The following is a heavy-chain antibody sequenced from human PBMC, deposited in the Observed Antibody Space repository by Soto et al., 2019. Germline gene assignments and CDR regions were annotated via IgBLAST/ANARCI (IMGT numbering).Heavy chain of an antibody. Sequence: QVQLQESGPGLVKPSETLSLTCSVSGASMRSFYWTWIRQPPGRGLEWIGYIHYSGSTSYSPSLKSRATMSMDTSKTQFSLKLNSVPAADTAVYFCARFQQRIDSTWFDPWGQGTLVAVSS. V-gene: IGHV4-59*01. CDR1: GASMRSFY. CDR2: IHYSGST. CDR3: ARFQQRIDSTWFDP. D-gene: IGHD6-25*01. J-gene: IGHJ5*02.